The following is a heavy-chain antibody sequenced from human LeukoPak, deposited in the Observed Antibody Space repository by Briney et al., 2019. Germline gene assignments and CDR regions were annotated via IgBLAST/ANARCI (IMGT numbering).Heavy chain of an antibody. CDR3: AKGGPYSSSWGGKFDH. Sequence: GGSLRLSCAASGFTFSSYAMHWVRQAPGKGLEWVSSISGSGDRTYYADSVNGRFTISRDNSKNTLYLQMNSLRAEDTAIYCCAKGGPYSSSWGGKFDHWGQGTLVTVSS. J-gene: IGHJ4*02. V-gene: IGHV3-23*01. CDR2: ISGSGDRT. D-gene: IGHD6-13*01. CDR1: GFTFSSYA.